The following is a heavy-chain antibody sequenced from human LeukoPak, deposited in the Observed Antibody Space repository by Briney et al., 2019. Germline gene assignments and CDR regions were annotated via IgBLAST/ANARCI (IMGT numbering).Heavy chain of an antibody. J-gene: IGHJ2*01. Sequence: VTVSCTASGGTFSNYAISWVRQAPGQGLEWMGGIIPIFGTANYAQKFQGRVTITADESTSTAYMELSSLRSEDTAVYYCARGPREGAISHWYFGLWGRGTLVTVSS. V-gene: IGHV1-69*13. D-gene: IGHD1-26*01. CDR3: ARGPREGAISHWYFGL. CDR2: IIPIFGTA. CDR1: GGTFSNYA.